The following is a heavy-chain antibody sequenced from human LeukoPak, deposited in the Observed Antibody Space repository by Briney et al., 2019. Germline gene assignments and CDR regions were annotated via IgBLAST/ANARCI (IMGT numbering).Heavy chain of an antibody. J-gene: IGHJ4*02. CDR2: ISGSGGRT. CDR3: AKDPDYWGGDCYHDY. V-gene: IGHV3-23*01. CDR1: GFTFSSYA. D-gene: IGHD2-21*02. Sequence: PGGSLRLSCAASGFTFSSYAMSWVRQAPGKGLEWVSAISGSGGRTYYADSVKGRFTISRDNSKNTLYLQMNSLRAEDTAVYYCAKDPDYWGGDCYHDYWGQGTLVTVSS.